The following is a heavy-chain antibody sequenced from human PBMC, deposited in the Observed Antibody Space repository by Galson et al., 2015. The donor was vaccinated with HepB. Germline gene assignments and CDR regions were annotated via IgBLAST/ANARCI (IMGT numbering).Heavy chain of an antibody. D-gene: IGHD2-15*01. J-gene: IGHJ5*02. CDR2: ISAYNRYT. V-gene: IGHV1-18*01. CDR3: SRGTVVAVVGAYLNNWFDP. CDR1: GYTFSTYS. Sequence: SVKVSCKASGYTFSTYSITWVRQAPGQGLEWMGWISAYNRYTNYAQKFQGRVTMTTDTSTNTAYMELRRLRSDDTAVYYCSRGTVVAVVGAYLNNWFDPWGQGTLVTVSS.